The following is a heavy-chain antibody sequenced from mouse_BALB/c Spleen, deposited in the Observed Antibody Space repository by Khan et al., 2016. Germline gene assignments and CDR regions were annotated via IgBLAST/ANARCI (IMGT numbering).Heavy chain of an antibody. Sequence: QVQLQQSGAELAKPGASVKMSCKASGYTFTDYWMHWVKQRPGQGLEWIGYINPNTGYTEYNQKFKDKATLTADKSSSTAYMQLSSLTSEDSAVYYCARWSYYYGSSYGCFAYWGQGTLVTVSA. CDR1: GYTFTDYW. CDR2: INPNTGYT. D-gene: IGHD1-1*01. V-gene: IGHV1-7*01. CDR3: ARWSYYYGSSYGCFAY. J-gene: IGHJ3*01.